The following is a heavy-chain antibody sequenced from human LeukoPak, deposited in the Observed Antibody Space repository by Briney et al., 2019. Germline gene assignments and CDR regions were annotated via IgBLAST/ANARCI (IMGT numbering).Heavy chain of an antibody. D-gene: IGHD6-6*01. CDR1: GFTFSSYA. V-gene: IGHV3-23*01. CDR3: GGEPYGTSSDRLDY. CDR2: ISGSGGST. Sequence: PGGSLRLSCAASGFTFSSYAMSWVRQAPGKGLEWVSAISGSGGSTYYADSVKGRFTISRDNAQNLVYLQMNSLRAEDTAVYYCGGEPYGTSSDRLDYWGQGTLVTVSS. J-gene: IGHJ4*02.